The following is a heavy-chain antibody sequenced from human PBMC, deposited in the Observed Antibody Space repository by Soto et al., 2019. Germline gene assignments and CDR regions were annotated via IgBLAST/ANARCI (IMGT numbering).Heavy chain of an antibody. J-gene: IGHJ6*02. CDR1: GGSISSYY. CDR3: ARGEALRYFDWLTYGMDV. D-gene: IGHD3-9*01. V-gene: IGHV4-59*01. Sequence: PSETLSLTCTVSGGSISSYYWSWIRQPPGKGLEGIGYNYYSGSTNYNPSLKSRVTISGDTSKNQFSLKRSSVTAADTAVYYCARGEALRYFDWLTYGMDVWGQGTTVTVSS. CDR2: NYYSGST.